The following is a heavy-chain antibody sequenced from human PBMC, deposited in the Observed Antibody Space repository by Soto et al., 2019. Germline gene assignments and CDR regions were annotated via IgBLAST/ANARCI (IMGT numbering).Heavy chain of an antibody. Sequence: PGGSLRLSCAASGFTFSSYGMHWVRQAPGKGLERVAVISYDGSNKYYADSVKGRFTISRDNSKNTLYLQMNSLRAEDTAVYYCAKEGNGWYSRDSFNFWGRGTMVTVSS. V-gene: IGHV3-30*18. J-gene: IGHJ3*01. CDR3: AKEGNGWYSRDSFNF. CDR2: ISYDGSNK. D-gene: IGHD6-19*01. CDR1: GFTFSSYG.